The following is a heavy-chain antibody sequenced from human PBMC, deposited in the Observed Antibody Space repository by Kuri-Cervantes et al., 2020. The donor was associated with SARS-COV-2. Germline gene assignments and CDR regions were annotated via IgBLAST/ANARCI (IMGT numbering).Heavy chain of an antibody. D-gene: IGHD3-3*01. V-gene: IGHV3-13*01. CDR1: GFTFSSYD. Sequence: GESLKISCAASGFTFSSYDMHWVRQATGKGLEWVSAIGTAGDTYYPGSVKGRFTISRDNSKNTLYLQMNSLRAEDTAVYYCAKDKGDYDFWSGYHYYYGMDVWGQGTTVTVSS. CDR2: IGTAGDT. CDR3: AKDKGDYDFWSGYHYYYGMDV. J-gene: IGHJ6*02.